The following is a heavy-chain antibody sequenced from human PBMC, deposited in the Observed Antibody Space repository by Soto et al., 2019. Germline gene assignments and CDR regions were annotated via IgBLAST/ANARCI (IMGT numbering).Heavy chain of an antibody. CDR3: ASPYYDSRPNRFDP. D-gene: IGHD3-22*01. J-gene: IGHJ5*02. CDR2: VNPNSGGT. CDR1: GYTFTGYY. V-gene: IGHV1-2*02. Sequence: ASVKVSCKASGYTFTGYYMHWLRQAPGQGLEWMGWVNPNSGGTNYAQKFQGRVTMTRDTSISTAYMELSRLRSDDTAVYYFASPYYDSRPNRFDPWGQGTLVTVSS.